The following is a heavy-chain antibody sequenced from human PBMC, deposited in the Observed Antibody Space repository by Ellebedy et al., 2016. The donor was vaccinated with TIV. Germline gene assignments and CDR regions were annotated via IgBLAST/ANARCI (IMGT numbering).Heavy chain of an antibody. Sequence: GGSLRLSCAASGFTFSNAWMNWVRQAPGKGLKWVSAISGSGGSTYYADSVKGRFTISRDNSKNTLYLQMNSLRAEDTAVYYCAKDEDSGSSGPFDYWGQGTLVTVSS. V-gene: IGHV3-23*01. CDR3: AKDEDSGSSGPFDY. J-gene: IGHJ4*02. D-gene: IGHD1-26*01. CDR1: GFTFSNAW. CDR2: ISGSGGST.